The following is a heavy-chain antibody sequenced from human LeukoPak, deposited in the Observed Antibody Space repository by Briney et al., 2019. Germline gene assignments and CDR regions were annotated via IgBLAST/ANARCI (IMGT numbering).Heavy chain of an antibody. D-gene: IGHD6-13*01. CDR2: FDPEDGET. V-gene: IGHV1-24*01. J-gene: IGHJ3*02. Sequence: ASVALSFKGSGYTLTELSMHWVRHAPGKGLEWKGVFDPEDGETIYAQKFQSRVTMTEDTCTDTDYMELSSMRSEDTAVYYCARDKTYSSSWYGGDAFDIWGQGTMVTVSS. CDR3: ARDKTYSSSWYGGDAFDI. CDR1: GYTLTELS.